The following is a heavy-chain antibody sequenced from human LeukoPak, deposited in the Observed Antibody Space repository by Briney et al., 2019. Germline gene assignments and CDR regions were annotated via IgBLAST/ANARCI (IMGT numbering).Heavy chain of an antibody. CDR1: GGSISSSSYY. CDR3: ARHGDRSSWYADIFDY. D-gene: IGHD6-13*01. J-gene: IGHJ4*02. V-gene: IGHV4-39*01. Sequence: SETLSLTCTVSGGSISSSSYYWGWIRQPPGEGLEWIGSIYYSGSTYYNPSLKSRVTISVDTSKNQFSLKLSSVTAADTAVYYCARHGDRSSWYADIFDYWGQGTLVTVSS. CDR2: IYYSGST.